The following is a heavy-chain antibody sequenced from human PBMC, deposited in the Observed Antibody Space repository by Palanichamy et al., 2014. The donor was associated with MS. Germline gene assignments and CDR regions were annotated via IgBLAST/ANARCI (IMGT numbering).Heavy chain of an antibody. CDR2: IYSGGNT. CDR3: ARDLLGTVTEDY. J-gene: IGHJ4*02. V-gene: IGHV3-53*01. D-gene: IGHD4-17*01. Sequence: EVQLVESGGGLIQPGGSLRLSCAASGFTVSSNYMSWVRQAPGKGLEWVSVIYSGGNTYYADSVKGRFTISRDNSKNTLYLQMNSLRAEDTAVYYCARDLLGTVTEDYWGQGTLVTVSS. CDR1: GFTVSSNY.